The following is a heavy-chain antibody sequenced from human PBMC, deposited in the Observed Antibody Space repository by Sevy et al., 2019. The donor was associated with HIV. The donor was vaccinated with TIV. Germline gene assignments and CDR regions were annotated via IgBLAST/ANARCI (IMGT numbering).Heavy chain of an antibody. J-gene: IGHJ5*02. CDR1: GGTFSSYA. V-gene: IGHV1-69*13. Sequence: ASVKVSCKASGGTFSSYAISWVRQAPGQGLEWMGGFIPILGTANYAQKFQGRVTITADESTSTAYMELSSLRSEDTAVYYCARDRRCSSTSCLNWFDPWGQGTLVTVSS. D-gene: IGHD2-2*01. CDR2: FIPILGTA. CDR3: ARDRRCSSTSCLNWFDP.